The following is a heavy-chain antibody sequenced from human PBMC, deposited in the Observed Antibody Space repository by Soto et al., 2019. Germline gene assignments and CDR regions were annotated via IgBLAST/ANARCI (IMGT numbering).Heavy chain of an antibody. Sequence: QVQLAQSGAEVRKPGSSVKVSCRASGGSFSDFAFSWVRQAPGQGLEWMGGTIPMFAATKYAQRFQGRITIDAYAATTTVYLALSSLTSDDSAVYYCARGGIVAVPAALSSYDDYTNYRFDSWGQGTLVSVSS. V-gene: IGHV1-69*01. CDR2: TIPMFAAT. CDR1: GGSFSDFA. J-gene: IGHJ4*02. D-gene: IGHD4-4*01. CDR3: ARGGIVAVPAALSSYDDYTNYRFDS.